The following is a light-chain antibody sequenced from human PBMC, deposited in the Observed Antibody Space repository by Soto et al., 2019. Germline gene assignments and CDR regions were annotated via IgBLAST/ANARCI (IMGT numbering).Light chain of an antibody. CDR1: QSVSSN. J-gene: IGKJ5*01. CDR2: GAS. Sequence: EMVMTQSPATLSVSPGERATLSCRASQSVSSNLAWYQQKSGQAPRLLIYGASTRATGIPARFSGSGSGTEFTLTISSLQSEDFAVYYCQQYNNWPQVTCGQGTRLEIK. V-gene: IGKV3-15*01. CDR3: QQYNNWPQVT.